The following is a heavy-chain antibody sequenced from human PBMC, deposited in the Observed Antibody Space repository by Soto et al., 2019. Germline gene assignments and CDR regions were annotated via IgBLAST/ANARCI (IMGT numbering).Heavy chain of an antibody. J-gene: IGHJ4*02. V-gene: IGHV3-23*01. CDR1: GFTFSAYA. D-gene: IGHD3-22*01. Sequence: EVQLLESGGILVQPGGSLRLSCAASGFTFSAYAMSWVRQAPGKGLEWVSSVSGSGGNTYYEDSVKGRLTISRDNSKNTVYLQMDNLRAEDTAVYYCVKSYHENSGYLAGDWGPGTLITVSS. CDR2: VSGSGGNT. CDR3: VKSYHENSGYLAGD.